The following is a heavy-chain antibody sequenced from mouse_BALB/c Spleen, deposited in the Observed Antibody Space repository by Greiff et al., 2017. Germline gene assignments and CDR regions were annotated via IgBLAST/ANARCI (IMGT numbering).Heavy chain of an antibody. CDR3: ARYYDYDPYAMDY. CDR1: GYTFTSYV. J-gene: IGHJ4*01. CDR2: INPYNDGT. Sequence: EVQLQQSGPELVKPGASVKMSCKASGYTFTSYVMHWVKQKPGQGLEWIGYINPYNDGTKYNEKFKGKATLTSDKSSSTAYMELSSLTSEDSAVYYCARYYDYDPYAMDYWGQGTSVTVSS. V-gene: IGHV1-14*01. D-gene: IGHD2-4*01.